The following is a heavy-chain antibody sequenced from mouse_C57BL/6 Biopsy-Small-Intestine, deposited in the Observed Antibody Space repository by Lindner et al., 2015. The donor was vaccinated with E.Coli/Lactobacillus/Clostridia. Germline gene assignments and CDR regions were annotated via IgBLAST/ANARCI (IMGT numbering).Heavy chain of an antibody. D-gene: IGHD4-1*01. CDR2: IYPADGDT. J-gene: IGHJ2*01. Sequence: VQLQESGPELVKPGASVKISCKASGYAFSYSWMNWVKQRPGKGLEWIGRIYPADGDTNYNGRFRDKATLTADKSSSTAYMQLISLTSEDSAVYFCTRSTLGREDYWGQGTTLTVSS. CDR3: TRSTLGREDY. V-gene: IGHV1-82*01. CDR1: GYAFSYSW.